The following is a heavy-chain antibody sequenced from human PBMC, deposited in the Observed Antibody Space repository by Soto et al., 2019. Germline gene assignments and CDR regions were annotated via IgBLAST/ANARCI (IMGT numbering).Heavy chain of an antibody. CDR3: ARVGVRWLAGSAEC. CDR2: IYYTGST. D-gene: IGHD6-19*01. CDR1: GGSVSGGSYW. Sequence: QVQLQESGPGLVKPSETLSLTCTVSGGSVSGGSYWWCWIRQPPGKGLEWIGYIYYTGSTNYTPSIRSRVTISIYTPKNQFSLKLRSVSAGDTAVYYCARVGVRWLAGSAECGGEGTLVPVSS. J-gene: IGHJ4*02. V-gene: IGHV4-61*01.